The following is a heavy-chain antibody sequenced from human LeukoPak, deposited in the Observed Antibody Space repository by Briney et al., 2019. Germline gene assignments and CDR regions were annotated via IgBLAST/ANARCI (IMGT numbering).Heavy chain of an antibody. J-gene: IGHJ3*02. V-gene: IGHV3-74*01. D-gene: IGHD6-6*01. CDR3: ARDGLPAARDI. Sequence: PGGSLRLSCAGSGFIFSQFWMQWVRQIPGKGLVWVSRINGDGSSTNYADSVKGRFTISRDNAKNTLYLQMNSLRAEDTAVYYCARDGLPAARDIWGQGTIVTVSS. CDR2: INGDGSST. CDR1: GFIFSQFW.